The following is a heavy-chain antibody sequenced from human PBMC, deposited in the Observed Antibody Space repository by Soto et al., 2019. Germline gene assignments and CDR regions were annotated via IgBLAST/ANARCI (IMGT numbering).Heavy chain of an antibody. D-gene: IGHD1-26*01. J-gene: IGHJ6*02. CDR3: AKGLSSGYYYGMDV. Sequence: ESGGGVVQPGRSLRLSCAASGFTFSSYGMHWVRQAPGKGLEWVAVISYDGSNKYYADSVKGRFTISRDNSKNTLYLQMNSLRAEDTAVYYCAKGLSSGYYYGMDVWGQGTTVTVSS. CDR2: ISYDGSNK. CDR1: GFTFSSYG. V-gene: IGHV3-30*18.